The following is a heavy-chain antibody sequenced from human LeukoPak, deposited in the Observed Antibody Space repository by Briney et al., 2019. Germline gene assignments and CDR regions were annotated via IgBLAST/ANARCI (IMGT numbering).Heavy chain of an antibody. V-gene: IGHV4-59*01. CDR1: GGSISSYY. Sequence: PSETLSLTCTVSGGSISSYYWSWIRQPPGKGLEWIGYIYYSGSTNYNPSLKSRATISVDTSKNQFSLKLSSVTAADTAVYYCARAADYGGYGPTFDYWGQGTLVTVSS. D-gene: IGHD4-17*01. CDR3: ARAADYGGYGPTFDY. CDR2: IYYSGST. J-gene: IGHJ4*02.